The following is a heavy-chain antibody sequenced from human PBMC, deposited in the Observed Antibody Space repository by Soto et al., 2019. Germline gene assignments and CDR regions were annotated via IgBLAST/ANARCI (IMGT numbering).Heavy chain of an antibody. CDR2: TWNDGSHK. Sequence: QVQLVESGGGVVQPGRSLRLSCVASGFTFSTYGMHWVRQAPGKGLEWVAMTWNDGSHKYYADPVKDRFNISRDNFKSTLYLQINSLRDEDSAVYYCTTELNDMQAFDIWGQGTMVTVSS. CDR1: GFTFSTYG. V-gene: IGHV3-33*01. J-gene: IGHJ3*02. CDR3: TTELNDMQAFDI. D-gene: IGHD1-1*01.